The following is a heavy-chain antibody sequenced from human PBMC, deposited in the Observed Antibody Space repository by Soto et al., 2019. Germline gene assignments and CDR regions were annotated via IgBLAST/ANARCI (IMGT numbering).Heavy chain of an antibody. J-gene: IGHJ6*03. D-gene: IGHD2-15*01. Sequence: ASVKVSCKASGYTFTSYDINWVRQATGQGLEWMGWMNPNSGNTGYAQKFQGRVTMTRNTSISTAYMELSSLRSEDTAVFYCARGNLVVVAARGNYYYYYMEVWGKGTTFTVSS. CDR1: GYTFTSYD. CDR3: ARGNLVVVAARGNYYYYYMEV. CDR2: MNPNSGNT. V-gene: IGHV1-8*01.